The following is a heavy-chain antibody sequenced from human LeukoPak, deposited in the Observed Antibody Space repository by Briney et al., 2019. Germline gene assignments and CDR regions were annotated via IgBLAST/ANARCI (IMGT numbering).Heavy chain of an antibody. V-gene: IGHV1-69*05. D-gene: IGHD6-13*01. Sequence: SVKVSCKASGGTFSSYAISWVRQAPGQGLEWMGGIIPIFGTANYAQKFQGRVTITTDESTSTAYMELSSLRSEDTAVYYCASQSQQQLVTFDIRGQGTMVTVSS. CDR1: GGTFSSYA. CDR3: ASQSQQQLVTFDI. J-gene: IGHJ3*02. CDR2: IIPIFGTA.